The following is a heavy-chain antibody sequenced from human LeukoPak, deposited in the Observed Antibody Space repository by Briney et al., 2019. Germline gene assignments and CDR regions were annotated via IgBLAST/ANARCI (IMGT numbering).Heavy chain of an antibody. V-gene: IGHV1-18*01. J-gene: IGHJ4*02. CDR3: ARVGSGSYYGGINSDY. D-gene: IGHD1-26*01. CDR2: ISAYNGNT. CDR1: GYTFTSYG. Sequence: ASVKVSCKASGYTFTSYGISWVRQAPGQGLEWMGWISAYNGNTNYAQKLQGRVTMTTDTSASTAYMELSSLRSEDTAVYYSARVGSGSYYGGINSDYWGQGTLVTVSS.